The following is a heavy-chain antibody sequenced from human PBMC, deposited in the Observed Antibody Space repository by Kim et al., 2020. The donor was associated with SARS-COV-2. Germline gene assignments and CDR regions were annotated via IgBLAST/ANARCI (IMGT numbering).Heavy chain of an antibody. J-gene: IGHJ4*02. V-gene: IGHV1-69*10. CDR2: IIPILGIA. CDR3: KRGLLYGSGSYTHINDY. D-gene: IGHD3-10*01. CDR1: GGTFSSYA. Sequence: SVKVSCKASGGTFSSYAISWVRQAPGQGLEWMGRIIPILGIANYAQKFQGRVTITADKSTSTAYMELSSRISEDTAVYYCKRGLLYGSGSYTHINDYWGQGTLVTVSS.